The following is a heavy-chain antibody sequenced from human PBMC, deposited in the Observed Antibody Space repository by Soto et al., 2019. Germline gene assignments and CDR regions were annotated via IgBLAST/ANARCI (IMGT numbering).Heavy chain of an antibody. D-gene: IGHD2-15*01. J-gene: IGHJ5*02. CDR2: IIPIFGTA. CDR3: ARSEIVVVVAATGWFDP. V-gene: IGHV1-69*06. Sequence: VQLVQSGAEVKKPGASVKVSCKASGGTFSSYAISWVRQAPGQGLEWMGGIIPIFGTANYAQKFQGRVTITADKSTSTAYMELSSLRSEDTAVYYCARSEIVVVVAATGWFDPWGQGTLVTVSS. CDR1: GGTFSSYA.